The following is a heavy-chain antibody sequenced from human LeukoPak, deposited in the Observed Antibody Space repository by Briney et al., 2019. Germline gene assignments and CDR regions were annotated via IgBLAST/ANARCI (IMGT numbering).Heavy chain of an antibody. CDR2: IKQDSSEK. CDR3: VQGWRDN. Sequence: PGGSLRLSCAASGFTFSSYEMNWVRQAPGKGLEWVANIKQDSSEKYYVDSVKGRFTISRDNAKNSLYLQLNTLRPEDTAVYYCVQGWRDNWGQGTLVTVSS. J-gene: IGHJ4*02. V-gene: IGHV3-7*01. CDR1: GFTFSSYE. D-gene: IGHD2-15*01.